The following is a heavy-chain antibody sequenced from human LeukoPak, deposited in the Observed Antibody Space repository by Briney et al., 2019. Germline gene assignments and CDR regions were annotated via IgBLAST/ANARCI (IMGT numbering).Heavy chain of an antibody. CDR3: ARGTTGTTFKY. Sequence: GGSLRLSCAASGVTFSNHGMNWVRQAPGKGLEWVSGISPSADIKYYADSVKGRFTISRDHAKNSRYLQMNSLRAEDTAVYYCARGTTGTTFKYWGQGTLVTVSS. V-gene: IGHV3-21*01. CDR1: GVTFSNHG. CDR2: ISPSADIK. D-gene: IGHD1-1*01. J-gene: IGHJ4*02.